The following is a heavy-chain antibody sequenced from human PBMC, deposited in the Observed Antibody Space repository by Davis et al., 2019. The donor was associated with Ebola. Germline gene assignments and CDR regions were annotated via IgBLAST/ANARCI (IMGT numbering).Heavy chain of an antibody. CDR1: GGSINNYF. CDR2: IYYSGST. CDR3: ARHRSLVRGTGAFDV. Sequence: MPGGSRRLSCSASGGSINNYFWSWIRQPPGKGLEWIGYIYYSGSTTYNPSLKSRVAISLDMSKNQFSMELSSVTAADAAMYYCARHRSLVRGTGAFDVWGQGTMVTVSS. V-gene: IGHV4-59*08. D-gene: IGHD1-26*01. J-gene: IGHJ3*01.